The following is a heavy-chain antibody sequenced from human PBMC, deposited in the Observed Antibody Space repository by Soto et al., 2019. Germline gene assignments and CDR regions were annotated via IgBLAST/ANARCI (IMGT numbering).Heavy chain of an antibody. D-gene: IGHD5-12*01. Sequence: PGESLKISCKGSGYSFTSYWISWVRQMPGKGLEWMGRIDPSDSYTNYSPSFQGHVTISADKSISTAYLQWSSLKASDTAIYYCARPIYSDYVPDYWGQGTLVTVSS. V-gene: IGHV5-10-1*01. J-gene: IGHJ4*02. CDR2: IDPSDSYT. CDR3: ARPIYSDYVPDY. CDR1: GYSFTSYW.